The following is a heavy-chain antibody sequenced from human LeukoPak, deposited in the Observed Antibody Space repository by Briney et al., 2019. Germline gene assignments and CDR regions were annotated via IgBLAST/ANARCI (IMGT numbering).Heavy chain of an antibody. CDR1: GFTFSSYA. D-gene: IGHD1-26*01. V-gene: IGHV3-66*01. Sequence: GGSLRLSCAASGFTFSSYAMSWVRQAPGKGLEWVSVMYTLGNTNYADSVRGRFTTSRDNSKNTLYLQMNSLRAEDTAVYYCAGYGGSYPYYMDVWGKGTTVTISS. CDR3: AGYGGSYPYYMDV. J-gene: IGHJ6*03. CDR2: MYTLGNT.